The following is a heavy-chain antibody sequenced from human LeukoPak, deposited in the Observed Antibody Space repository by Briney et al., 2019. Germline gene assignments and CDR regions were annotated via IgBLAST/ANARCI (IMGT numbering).Heavy chain of an antibody. D-gene: IGHD1-1*01. CDR3: TTGLERRSWFDP. V-gene: IGHV3-15*01. Sequence: GGSLRLSCAASGFTFSNAWMSWVRQAPGKGLEWVGRIKSKTDGGTTDCAAPVKGRFTISRDDSKNTLYLQMNSLKTEDTAVYYCTTGLERRSWFDPWGQGTLVTVSS. CDR1: GFTFSNAW. CDR2: IKSKTDGGTT. J-gene: IGHJ5*02.